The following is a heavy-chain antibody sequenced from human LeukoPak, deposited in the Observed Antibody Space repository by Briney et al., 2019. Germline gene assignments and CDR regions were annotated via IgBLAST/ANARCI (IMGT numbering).Heavy chain of an antibody. D-gene: IGHD3-10*01. Sequence: PGGSLRLSCAASGFTFSSYEMNWVRQAPGKGLEWVSYISSSGSTIYYADSVKGRFIIPRDNAKNSLYLQMNSLKAEDTAVYYCARDRPWSFYGSGHNIFDSWGQGTLVTVSS. CDR2: ISSSGSTI. J-gene: IGHJ4*02. CDR3: ARDRPWSFYGSGHNIFDS. CDR1: GFTFSSYE. V-gene: IGHV3-48*03.